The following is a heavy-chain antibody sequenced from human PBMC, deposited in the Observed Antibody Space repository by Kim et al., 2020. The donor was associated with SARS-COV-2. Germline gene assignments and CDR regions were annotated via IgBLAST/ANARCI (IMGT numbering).Heavy chain of an antibody. J-gene: IGHJ4*02. D-gene: IGHD6-6*01. Sequence: YAQKLQGRVNMTTDTSTSTAYMELRSLRSDDTAVYYCARDHSSIAARGDYWGQGTLVTVSS. CDR3: ARDHSSIAARGDY. V-gene: IGHV1-18*01.